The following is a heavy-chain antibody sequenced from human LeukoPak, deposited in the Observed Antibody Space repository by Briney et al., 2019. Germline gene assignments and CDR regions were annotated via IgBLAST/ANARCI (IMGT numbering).Heavy chain of an antibody. CDR2: ISPGGDIK. Sequence: PGGSLRLSCVASGFTFSRHGLNWVRQAPEKGLEWVAGISPGGDIKYYADSVKGRFTISRDNSKNTLYLQMNSLRAEDTAVYYCARGSHRIEYRRSAAFDPWGQGTLVTVSS. J-gene: IGHJ5*02. CDR1: GFTFSRHG. V-gene: IGHV3-23*01. D-gene: IGHD6-6*01. CDR3: ARGSHRIEYRRSAAFDP.